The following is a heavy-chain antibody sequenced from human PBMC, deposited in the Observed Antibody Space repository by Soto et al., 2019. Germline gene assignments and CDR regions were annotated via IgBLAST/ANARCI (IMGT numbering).Heavy chain of an antibody. D-gene: IGHD3-22*01. V-gene: IGHV1-18*01. CDR3: ARDLSGYDNRAYPAY. CDR2: VSAYNGNT. CDR1: GYTFTNYG. Sequence: ASVKVSCKASGYTFTNYGISWVRQAPGQGLEWMGRVSAYNGNTNYAQELQGRATITTDKSTNTAYMELSSLRSEDTAVYYCARDLSGYDNRAYPAYWGQGTQVTVSS. J-gene: IGHJ4*02.